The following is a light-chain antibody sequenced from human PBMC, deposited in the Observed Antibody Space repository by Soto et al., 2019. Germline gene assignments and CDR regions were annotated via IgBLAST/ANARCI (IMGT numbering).Light chain of an antibody. J-gene: IGLJ3*02. Sequence: QSVVTQLPSVSAAPGQKVTISCAGSSSNIGNNYVSWYQQLPGTAPKLLIYDNNKRPSGIPDRFSGSKSGTSATLGITGLQTGDEADYYCGTWDSSLSVWLFGGGTKLTVL. V-gene: IGLV1-51*01. CDR1: SSNIGNNY. CDR3: GTWDSSLSVWL. CDR2: DNN.